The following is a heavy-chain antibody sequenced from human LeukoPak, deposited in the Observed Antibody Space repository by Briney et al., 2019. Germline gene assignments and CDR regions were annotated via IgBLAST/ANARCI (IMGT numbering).Heavy chain of an antibody. Sequence: EASVKASCKASGYTFTSYGISWVRQAPGQGLEWMGWISAYNGNTNYAQKLQGRVTMTTDTSTSTAYMELRSLRSDDTAVYYCARDPITNYGSGTHNWFDPWGQGTLVTVSS. CDR1: GYTFTSYG. CDR3: ARDPITNYGSGTHNWFDP. CDR2: ISAYNGNT. D-gene: IGHD3-10*01. J-gene: IGHJ5*02. V-gene: IGHV1-18*01.